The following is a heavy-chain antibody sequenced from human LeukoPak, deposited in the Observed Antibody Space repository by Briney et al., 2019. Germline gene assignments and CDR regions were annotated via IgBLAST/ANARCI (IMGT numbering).Heavy chain of an antibody. Sequence: ASVKVSCKASGYTFTGYYNHWERQAPGQGLEWMGWVNPNSGDTSYAQKFQGRVTMTRDTSISTAYMDLSSLRSDDTAVYYCARGADAEYFQHWGQGTLVTVSS. J-gene: IGHJ1*01. V-gene: IGHV1-2*02. CDR2: VNPNSGDT. CDR3: ARGADAEYFQH. CDR1: GYTFTGYY.